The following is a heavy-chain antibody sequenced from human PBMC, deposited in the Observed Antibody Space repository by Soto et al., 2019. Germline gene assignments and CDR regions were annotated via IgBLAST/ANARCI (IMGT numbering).Heavy chain of an antibody. Sequence: QDQLVQSGAEVKKPGASVTVSCKASGYSFTNYGITWVRQAPGQGLEWLGWISAFNGNTHYGQKVQGRVTMTTDASTSTADMELRGLGSDDTAVYYCARDRGVAPPVAGNTHYYYYMDVWGKGTTVTVSS. D-gene: IGHD6-19*01. CDR1: GYSFTNYG. V-gene: IGHV1-18*01. CDR3: ARDRGVAPPVAGNTHYYYYMDV. CDR2: ISAFNGNT. J-gene: IGHJ6*03.